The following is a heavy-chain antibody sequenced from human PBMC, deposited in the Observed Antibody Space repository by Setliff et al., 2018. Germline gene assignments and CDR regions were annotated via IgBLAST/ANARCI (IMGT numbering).Heavy chain of an antibody. CDR3: AREGWGGPRAFDI. D-gene: IGHD1-26*01. CDR1: GYRFSSYW. V-gene: IGHV5-51*01. CDR2: IYPGDSDT. J-gene: IGHJ3*02. Sequence: ESLKISCTGSGYRFSSYWIGWVRQRPGKGLEWMGIIYPGDSDTRYSPSFQGQVTISAEKSISTAYLQWSSLKASDTAMYYWAREGWGGPRAFDIWGQGTMVTVSS.